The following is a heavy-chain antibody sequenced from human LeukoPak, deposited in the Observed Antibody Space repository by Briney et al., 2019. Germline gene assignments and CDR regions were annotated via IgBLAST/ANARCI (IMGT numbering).Heavy chain of an antibody. V-gene: IGHV4-59*08. CDR2: IYYSGST. CDR3: ARQEVLLQGALDY. CDR1: GGSISSYY. J-gene: IGHJ4*02. D-gene: IGHD3-10*01. Sequence: SETLSLTCTVSGGSISSYYWSWIRQPPGKGLEWIGYIYYSGSTNYNPSLKSRVTISVDTSKNQFSLKLSSVTAADTAVYYCARQEVLLQGALDYWGQGTMVTVSS.